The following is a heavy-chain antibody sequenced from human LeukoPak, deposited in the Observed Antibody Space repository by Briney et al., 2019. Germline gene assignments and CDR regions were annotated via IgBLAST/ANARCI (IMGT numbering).Heavy chain of an antibody. Sequence: PGGSLRLSCAASGFTLSSYSMTWVRQAPGKGLEWVSSMSSGSRYIYYADSVRGRFTISRDNAKNSLYLLMNSLRAEDTAVYYCARDRPTGASRLFVVQWGQGTLVTVSS. D-gene: IGHD3-3*01. CDR3: ARDRPTGASRLFVVQ. V-gene: IGHV3-21*01. CDR1: GFTLSSYS. CDR2: MSSGSRYI. J-gene: IGHJ4*02.